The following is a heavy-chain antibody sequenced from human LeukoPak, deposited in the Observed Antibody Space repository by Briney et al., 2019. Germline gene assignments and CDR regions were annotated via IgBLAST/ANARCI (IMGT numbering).Heavy chain of an antibody. Sequence: ASVKVSCKASGYTFTGYYMHWVRQAPGQGLEWMGWINPNSGGTNYAQKFQGRVTMTGDTSISTAYMELSRLRSDDTAVYYCARDSHYDSSGLSFDYWGQGTLVAVSS. CDR1: GYTFTGYY. D-gene: IGHD3-22*01. CDR3: ARDSHYDSSGLSFDY. CDR2: INPNSGGT. J-gene: IGHJ4*02. V-gene: IGHV1-2*02.